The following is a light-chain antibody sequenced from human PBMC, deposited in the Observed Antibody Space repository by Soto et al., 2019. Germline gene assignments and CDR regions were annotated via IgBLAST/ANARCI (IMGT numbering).Light chain of an antibody. J-gene: IGKJ5*01. V-gene: IGKV3-20*01. Sequence: VLSMSASTLSQSPGERATLSCRASQSVSSSYLAWYQQKPGQAPRLLIYGASSRPTGIPDRFSGSGSGTDFTLTISRLEPEDFAVYYCQQYGSSSPFGQGGRLAIK. CDR1: QSVSSSY. CDR3: QQYGSSSP. CDR2: GAS.